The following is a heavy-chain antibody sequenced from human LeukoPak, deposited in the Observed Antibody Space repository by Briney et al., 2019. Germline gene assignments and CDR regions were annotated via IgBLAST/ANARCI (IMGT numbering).Heavy chain of an antibody. CDR2: MNPNSGNT. CDR3: AREFYSSELDDYYYMDV. CDR1: GYTFTSYD. D-gene: IGHD6-25*01. Sequence: ASVNVSCKASGYTFTSYDINWVRQATGQGLEWMGWMNPNSGNTGYAQKFQGRVTITRNTSISTAYMELSSLRSEDTAVYYCAREFYSSELDDYYYMDVWGKGTTVTVSS. J-gene: IGHJ6*03. V-gene: IGHV1-8*03.